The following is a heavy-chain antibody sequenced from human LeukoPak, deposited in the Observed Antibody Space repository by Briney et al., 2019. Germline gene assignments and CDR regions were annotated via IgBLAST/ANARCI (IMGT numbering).Heavy chain of an antibody. Sequence: GASVKVSCKASGYTFTSYDINWVRQATGQGLEWMGWMNPNSGNTGYAQKFQGRVTITRNTSISTAYMELSSLRSEDTAVYYCARRSSSWDYYFDYWGQGTLVTVSS. CDR3: ARRSSSWDYYFDY. D-gene: IGHD6-13*01. J-gene: IGHJ4*02. CDR1: GYTFTSYD. CDR2: MNPNSGNT. V-gene: IGHV1-8*01.